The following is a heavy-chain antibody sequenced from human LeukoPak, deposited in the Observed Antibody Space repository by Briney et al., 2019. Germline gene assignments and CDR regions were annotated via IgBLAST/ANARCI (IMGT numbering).Heavy chain of an antibody. V-gene: IGHV3-30-3*01. D-gene: IGHD3-3*01. CDR3: ASGSTIFGVVMADY. CDR1: GFTFSSYA. CDR2: ISYDGSNK. J-gene: IGHJ4*02. Sequence: GGSLRLSCAASGFTFSSYAMHWVRQAPGKGLEGVAVISYDGSNKYYADSVKGRFTISRDNSKNTLYLQMNSLRAEDTAVYYCASGSTIFGVVMADYWGQGTLVTVSS.